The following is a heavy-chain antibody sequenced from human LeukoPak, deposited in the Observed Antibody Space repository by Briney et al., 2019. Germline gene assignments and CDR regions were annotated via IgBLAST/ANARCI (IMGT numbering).Heavy chain of an antibody. V-gene: IGHV3-74*01. CDR3: ARHHCSSTSCSFDF. Sequence: GGSLRLSCAASGFTFSSYWMNWVRQAPGKGLVWVSRIASDGSSTTYADSVKGRFSISRDNSKNTLYLQMNSLRAEDTAVYYCARHHCSSTSCSFDFWGQGTLVTVSS. CDR2: IASDGSST. J-gene: IGHJ4*02. CDR1: GFTFSSYW. D-gene: IGHD2-2*01.